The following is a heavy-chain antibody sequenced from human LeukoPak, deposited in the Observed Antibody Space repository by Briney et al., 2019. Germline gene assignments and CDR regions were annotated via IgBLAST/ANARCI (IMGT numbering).Heavy chain of an antibody. Sequence: PSETLSLTCTVSGGSISSGDYYWSWIRQPPGKGLEWIGYIYYSGSTYYNPSLKSRVTISVDTSKNQFSLKLSSVTAADTAVYYCARDLLDSSGWYNYWGQGTLVTVSS. D-gene: IGHD6-19*01. CDR2: IYYSGST. V-gene: IGHV4-30-4*08. CDR3: ARDLLDSSGWYNY. J-gene: IGHJ4*02. CDR1: GGSISSGDYY.